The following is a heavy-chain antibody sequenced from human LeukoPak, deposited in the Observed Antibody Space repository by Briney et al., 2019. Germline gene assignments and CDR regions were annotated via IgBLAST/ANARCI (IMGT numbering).Heavy chain of an antibody. V-gene: IGHV3-7*01. D-gene: IGHD6-19*01. J-gene: IGHJ6*02. Sequence: GGSLRLSCAASGFTFGTYWMTWVRQAPGKGLEWVANIKPDGSEKYYVDSVEGRFTISRDNARNSLNLQMNSLRAEDTAVYYCVRAGTSGWDYYNYAMDVWGQGTTVTVSS. CDR3: VRAGTSGWDYYNYAMDV. CDR2: IKPDGSEK. CDR1: GFTFGTYW.